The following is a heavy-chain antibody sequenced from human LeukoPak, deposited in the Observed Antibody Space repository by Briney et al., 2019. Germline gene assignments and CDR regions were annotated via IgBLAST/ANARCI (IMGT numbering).Heavy chain of an antibody. CDR2: IYSGGST. Sequence: GGSLRLSCAASGFTVSSSYMSWVRQAPGKGLEWVSVIYSGGSTYYADSVKGRFTISRDNSKNTLYLQMNSLRAEDTAVFYCARDAGYEILWFGELFYWGQGTLVTVSS. V-gene: IGHV3-53*05. J-gene: IGHJ4*02. CDR3: ARDAGYEILWFGELFY. D-gene: IGHD3-10*01. CDR1: GFTVSSSY.